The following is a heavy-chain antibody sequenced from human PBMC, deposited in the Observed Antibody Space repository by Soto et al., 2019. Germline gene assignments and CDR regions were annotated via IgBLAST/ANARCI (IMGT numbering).Heavy chain of an antibody. CDR2: IYYSGST. J-gene: IGHJ4*02. CDR3: ARGPAPSSGRYGSGSYIGY. CDR1: GCSISSGGYY. D-gene: IGHD3-10*01. V-gene: IGHV4-31*03. Sequence: SETLSLTCTVSGCSISSGGYYWSWIRRHPGKGLEWIGYIYYSGSTYYNPSLKSRVTISVDTSKNQFSLKLSSVTAADTAVYYCARGPAPSSGRYGSGSYIGYWGQGTLVTVSS.